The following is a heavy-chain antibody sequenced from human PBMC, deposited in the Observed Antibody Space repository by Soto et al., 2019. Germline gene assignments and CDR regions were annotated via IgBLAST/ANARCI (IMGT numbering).Heavy chain of an antibody. J-gene: IGHJ4*02. CDR1: GYTFTSYG. V-gene: IGHV1-18*01. CDR3: ARDRDFWSGYYNFDY. CDR2: ISAYNGNT. D-gene: IGHD3-3*01. Sequence: ASVKVSCKASGYTFTSYGISWVRQAPGQGLEWMGWISAYNGNTNYAQKLQGRVTMTTDTSTSTAYMELRSLRSDDTAVYYCARDRDFWSGYYNFDYWGQGTLVTVSP.